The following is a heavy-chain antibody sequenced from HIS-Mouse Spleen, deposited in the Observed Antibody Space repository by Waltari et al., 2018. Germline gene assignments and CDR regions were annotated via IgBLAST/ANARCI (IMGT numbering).Heavy chain of an antibody. D-gene: IGHD6-13*01. Sequence: QLQLQESGPGLVKPSETLSLTCTVSVGSISSSMYYWGWIRQPPGKGLEWIGSIYYSGSTHYNPSLKSRVTISVDTSKNQFSLKLSSVTAADTAVYYCAREIPYSSSWYDWYFDLWGRGTLVTVSS. CDR3: AREIPYSSSWYDWYFDL. CDR1: VGSISSSMYY. CDR2: IYYSGST. J-gene: IGHJ2*01. V-gene: IGHV4-39*07.